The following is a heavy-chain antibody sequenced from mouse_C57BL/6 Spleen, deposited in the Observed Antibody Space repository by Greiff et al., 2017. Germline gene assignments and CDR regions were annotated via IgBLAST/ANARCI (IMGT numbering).Heavy chain of an antibody. Sequence: QVQLQQPGAELVKPGASVKLSCKASGYTFTSYWMHWVKQRPGQGLEWIGMIHPNSGSTNYNEKFKSKATLTVDKSSSTAYMQLSSLTSEDSAVYYCARWLLRPWYFDVWGTGTTVTVSS. CDR2: IHPNSGST. V-gene: IGHV1-64*01. CDR1: GYTFTSYW. D-gene: IGHD2-3*01. J-gene: IGHJ1*03. CDR3: ARWLLRPWYFDV.